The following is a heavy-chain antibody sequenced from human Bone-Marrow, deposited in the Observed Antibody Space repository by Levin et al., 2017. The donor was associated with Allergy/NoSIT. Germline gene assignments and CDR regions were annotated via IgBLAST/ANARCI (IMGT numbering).Heavy chain of an antibody. Sequence: GESLKISCAASGFTFSSYGMHWVRQAPGKGLEWVAVISYDGSNKYYADSVKGRFTISRDNSKNTLYLQMNSLRAEDTAVYYCAKGTRPLLLWFGELTGGFEYWGQGTLVTVS. V-gene: IGHV3-30*18. D-gene: IGHD3-10*01. CDR3: AKGTRPLLLWFGELTGGFEY. CDR2: ISYDGSNK. CDR1: GFTFSSYG. J-gene: IGHJ4*02.